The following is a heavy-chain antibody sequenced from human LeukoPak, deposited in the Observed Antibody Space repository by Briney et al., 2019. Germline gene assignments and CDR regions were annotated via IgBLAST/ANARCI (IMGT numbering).Heavy chain of an antibody. V-gene: IGHV4-34*01. CDR2: INHSGTT. D-gene: IGHD5-18*01. Sequence: TSETLSLTCTVSGGSISSYYWSWIRQPPGKGLEWIGEINHSGTTNSNPSLKSRVTISGDMSKNQFSLKVRSVTAADTAVYYCARGRYPWIQLWGQETLVTVSS. J-gene: IGHJ4*02. CDR3: ARGRYPWIQL. CDR1: GGSISSYY.